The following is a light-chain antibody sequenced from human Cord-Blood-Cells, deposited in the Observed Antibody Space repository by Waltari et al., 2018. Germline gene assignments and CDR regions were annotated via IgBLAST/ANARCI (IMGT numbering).Light chain of an antibody. J-gene: IGKJ1*01. CDR2: GAS. Sequence: DIAMSQSPDSLAVSLGERATINCKSSQSVLYSSNNKNYLAWYQQKPGQPPKLLIYGASTRESGVPDRFSGSGSGTDFTLTISSLQAEDVAVYYCQQYYSTPPTFGQGTKVEIK. CDR1: QSVLYSSNNKNY. V-gene: IGKV4-1*01. CDR3: QQYYSTPPT.